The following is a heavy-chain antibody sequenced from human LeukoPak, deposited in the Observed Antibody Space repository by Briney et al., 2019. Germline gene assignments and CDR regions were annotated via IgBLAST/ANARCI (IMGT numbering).Heavy chain of an antibody. Sequence: SETLSLTCTVSGGSVSSYYWSWIRQPAGKGLEWIGRIYTSGSTNYNPSLKSRVTMSVDTSKNQFSLKLSSVTAADTAVYYCARETHPLRFSESDWGQGTLVTVSS. V-gene: IGHV4-4*07. CDR3: ARETHPLRFSESD. D-gene: IGHD3-3*01. CDR1: GGSVSSYY. J-gene: IGHJ4*02. CDR2: IYTSGST.